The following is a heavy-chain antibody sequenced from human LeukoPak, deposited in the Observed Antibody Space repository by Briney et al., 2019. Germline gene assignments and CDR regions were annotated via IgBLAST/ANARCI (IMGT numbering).Heavy chain of an antibody. V-gene: IGHV4-59*12. D-gene: IGHD3-3*01. CDR3: ARGLRITIFGVAYFDY. J-gene: IGHJ4*02. CDR2: IYYSGST. CDR1: GGSISSYY. Sequence: SETLSLTCTVSGGSISSYYWSWIRQPPGKGLEWIGYIYYSGSTNYNPSLKSRVTISVDTSKNQFSLKLSSVTAADTAVYYCARGLRITIFGVAYFDYWGQGTLVTVSS.